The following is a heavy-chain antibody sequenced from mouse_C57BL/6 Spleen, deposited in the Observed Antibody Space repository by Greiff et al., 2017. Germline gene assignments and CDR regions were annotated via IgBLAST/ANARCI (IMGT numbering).Heavy chain of an antibody. CDR3: ARDYSKEGGYFDY. J-gene: IGHJ2*01. V-gene: IGHV1-19*01. D-gene: IGHD2-5*01. CDR2: INPYNGGT. CDR1: GYTFTDYY. Sequence: DVKLQESGPVLVKPGASVKMSCKASGYTFTDYYMNWVKQSHGKSLEWIGVINPYNGGTSYNQKFKGKATLTVDKSSSTAYMELNSLTSEDSAVYYCARDYSKEGGYFDYWGQGTTLTVSS.